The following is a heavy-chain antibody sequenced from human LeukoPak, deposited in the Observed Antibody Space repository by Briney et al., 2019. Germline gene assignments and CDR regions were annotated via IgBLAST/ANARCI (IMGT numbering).Heavy chain of an antibody. V-gene: IGHV4-39*01. Sequence: SETLSLTCTVSGGSISSSSYYWGWIRQPPGKGLEWIGSIYYSGSTYYNPSLKSRVTISVDTSKNQFSLKLSSVTAADTAVYYCATHYDFWSGYYKVGWFDPWGQGTLVTVSS. D-gene: IGHD3-3*01. CDR3: ATHYDFWSGYYKVGWFDP. CDR2: IYYSGST. J-gene: IGHJ5*02. CDR1: GGSISSSSYY.